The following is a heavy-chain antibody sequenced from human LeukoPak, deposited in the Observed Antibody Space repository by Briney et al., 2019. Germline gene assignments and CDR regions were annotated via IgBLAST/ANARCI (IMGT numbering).Heavy chain of an antibody. CDR2: ISGSGNSI. V-gene: IGHV3-23*01. J-gene: IGHJ4*02. Sequence: AGGSLRLSCAASGFSFSSYVRSWVRQAPGKGLEWVSSISGSGNSIHYADSVRGRFTISRDNSKNMLYLQMNSLRAEDTAVYYCTNPPGNYFFDYWGQGTLVTVSS. CDR1: GFSFSSYV. CDR3: TNPPGNYFFDY.